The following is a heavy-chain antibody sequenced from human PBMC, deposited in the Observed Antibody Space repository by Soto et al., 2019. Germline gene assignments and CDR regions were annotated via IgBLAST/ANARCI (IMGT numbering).Heavy chain of an antibody. CDR1: GYSFTSYA. V-gene: IGHV1-3*01. Sequence: ASVKVSCKASGYSFTSYAIHWVRQAPGQRLEWMAWINGVNGYTKYSQKFQGRVTITRDTSASAVHMELNNLRSEDTAVYYCARSITVVGGLIITGMDVWGQGTTVTVS. D-gene: IGHD3-10*01. CDR3: ARSITVVGGLIITGMDV. CDR2: INGVNGYT. J-gene: IGHJ6*02.